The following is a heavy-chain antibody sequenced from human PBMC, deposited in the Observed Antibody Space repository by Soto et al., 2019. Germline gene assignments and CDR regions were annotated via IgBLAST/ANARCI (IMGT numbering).Heavy chain of an antibody. CDR3: AKDAFGYCSGGSCYYYYMDV. D-gene: IGHD2-15*01. J-gene: IGHJ6*03. CDR1: AFSFTSYA. Sequence: GGSLRLSCAASAFSFTSYAMSWVRQAPGKGLEWVSAISGSGGSTYYADSVKGRFTISRDNSKNTLYLQMNSLRVEDTAVYYCAKDAFGYCSGGSCYYYYMDVWGKGTTVTVSS. V-gene: IGHV3-23*01. CDR2: ISGSGGST.